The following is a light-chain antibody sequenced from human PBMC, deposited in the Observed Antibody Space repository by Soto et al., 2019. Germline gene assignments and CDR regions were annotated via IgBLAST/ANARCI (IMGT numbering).Light chain of an antibody. CDR2: GAS. Sequence: EIVMTQSPATLSVGPGERVTLACRASQSLSSNLAWYQQKPGQAPRLLIYGASNRATGIPDRFSGSGSGTDFTLTISRLEPEDFAVYYCQQYGSSGTFGQGTKVDIK. J-gene: IGKJ1*01. V-gene: IGKV3-20*01. CDR1: QSLSSN. CDR3: QQYGSSGT.